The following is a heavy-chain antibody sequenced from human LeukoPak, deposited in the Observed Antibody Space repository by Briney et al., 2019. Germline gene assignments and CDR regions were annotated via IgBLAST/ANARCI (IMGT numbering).Heavy chain of an antibody. CDR1: GGSFSGYY. D-gene: IGHD6-13*01. V-gene: IGHV4-34*01. CDR2: INHSGST. J-gene: IGHJ4*02. Sequence: SETLSLTCAVYGGSFSGYYWSWIRQPPGKGLEWIGEINHSGSTNYNPSLKSRVTISVDTSKNQFSLKLSSVTAADTAVYYCARGRAAAVYYFDYWGQGTLVTVSS. CDR3: ARGRAAAVYYFDY.